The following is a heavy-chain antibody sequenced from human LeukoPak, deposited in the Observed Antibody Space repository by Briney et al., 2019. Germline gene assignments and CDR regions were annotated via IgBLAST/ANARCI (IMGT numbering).Heavy chain of an antibody. D-gene: IGHD1-26*01. CDR2: IYSGGST. J-gene: IGHJ4*02. CDR3: ARDLRDSRGSYGSDY. CDR1: GGSFSGYY. V-gene: IGHV3-53*01. Sequence: ETLSLTCAVYGGSFSGYYWSWVRQAPGKGLEWVSVIYSGGSTHYADSVKGRFTMSRDNSKNTLYLQMNNLRPEDTAVYFCARDLRDSRGSYGSDYWGQGTLVTVSS.